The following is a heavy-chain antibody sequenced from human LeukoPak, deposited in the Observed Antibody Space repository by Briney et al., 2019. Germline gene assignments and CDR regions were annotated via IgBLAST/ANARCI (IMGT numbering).Heavy chain of an antibody. D-gene: IGHD6-19*01. J-gene: IGHJ4*02. V-gene: IGHV1-69*04. CDR1: GGTFSSYA. Sequence: SVKVSCKASGGTFSSYAISWVRQAPGQGLEWMGRIIPIFGIANYAQKFQGRVTITADKSTGTAYMELSSLRSEDTAVYYCAREVNRAGTGNFDYWGQGTLVTVSS. CDR2: IIPIFGIA. CDR3: AREVNRAGTGNFDY.